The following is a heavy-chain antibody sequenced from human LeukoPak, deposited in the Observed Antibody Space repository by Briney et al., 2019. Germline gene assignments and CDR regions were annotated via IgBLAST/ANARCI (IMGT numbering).Heavy chain of an antibody. D-gene: IGHD3-10*01. V-gene: IGHV4-59*08. CDR3: ARSVRGEDY. CDR2: IYYSGST. Sequence: SETLSLTCTVSGGSISSYYWNWIRQPPGKGLEWIGYIYYSGSTNYNPSLKSRVTISVDTSKNQFSLKLSSVTATDTAVYYCARSVRGEDYWGQGTLVTVSS. CDR1: GGSISSYY. J-gene: IGHJ4*02.